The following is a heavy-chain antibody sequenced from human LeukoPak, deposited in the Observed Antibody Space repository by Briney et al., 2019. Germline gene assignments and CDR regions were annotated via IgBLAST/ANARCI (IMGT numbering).Heavy chain of an antibody. V-gene: IGHV3-23*01. CDR3: AKDLEDIVVVPAAVIDY. Sequence: GGSLRLSCAASGFTFSSYAMSWVRQAPGKGLEWVSAISGSGGSTCYADSVKGRFSISRDNSKKTLYLQMNSLRAEDTAVYFCAKDLEDIVVVPAAVIDYWGQGTLVTVSS. CDR1: GFTFSSYA. CDR2: ISGSGGST. D-gene: IGHD2-2*01. J-gene: IGHJ4*02.